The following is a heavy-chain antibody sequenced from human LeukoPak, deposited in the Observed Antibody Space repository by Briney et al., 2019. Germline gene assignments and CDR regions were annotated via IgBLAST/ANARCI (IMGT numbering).Heavy chain of an antibody. V-gene: IGHV3-48*03. J-gene: IGHJ4*02. CDR1: GFTFSSYE. D-gene: IGHD3-22*01. Sequence: GGSLRLSCAASGFTFSSYEMNWVRQAPGKGLEGVSYISSSGSTIYYADFVKGRFTISRDNAKNSLYLQMNSLRAEDTAVYYCARDIDDSSGYSYFDYWGQGTLVTVSS. CDR2: ISSSGSTI. CDR3: ARDIDDSSGYSYFDY.